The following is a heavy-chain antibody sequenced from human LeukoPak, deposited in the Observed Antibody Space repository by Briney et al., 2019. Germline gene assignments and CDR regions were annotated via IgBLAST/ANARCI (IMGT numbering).Heavy chain of an antibody. CDR2: ISGSGGGT. J-gene: IGHJ4*02. Sequence: GGSLRLSCAASGFTFSSSAMSWVRQAPGKGLEWVSGISGSGGGTYYADSVKGRFPISRDNSKNTLYLQMNSLRAEDTAVYYCARNGGSYFFGYWGQGTLVTVSS. V-gene: IGHV3-23*01. D-gene: IGHD1-26*01. CDR3: ARNGGSYFFGY. CDR1: GFTFSSSA.